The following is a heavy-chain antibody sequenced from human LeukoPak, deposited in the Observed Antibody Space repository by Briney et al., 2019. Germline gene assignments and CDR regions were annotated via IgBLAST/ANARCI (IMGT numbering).Heavy chain of an antibody. Sequence: SGGSLRLSCAASGFTFSRDWMNWVRQAPGKGLEWVANIKQDGREKYYVDSVKGRFTISRDNAKNSLYLQMNSLRAEDTAVYYCARERTGYYTDWGQGTLVTVSS. CDR3: ARERTGYYTD. CDR1: GFTFSRDW. V-gene: IGHV3-7*01. CDR2: IKQDGREK. J-gene: IGHJ4*02. D-gene: IGHD3/OR15-3a*01.